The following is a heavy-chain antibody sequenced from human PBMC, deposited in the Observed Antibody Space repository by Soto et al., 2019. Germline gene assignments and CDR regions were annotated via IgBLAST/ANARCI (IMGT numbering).Heavy chain of an antibody. CDR2: ISGSGGST. J-gene: IGHJ1*01. V-gene: IGHV3-23*01. D-gene: IGHD1-20*01. CDR1: GFTFSSYA. CDR3: AKLLVLTGTRQYFQH. Sequence: PGGSLRLSCAASGFTFSSYAMSWVRQAPGKGLEWVSAISGSGGSTYYADSVKGRFTISRDNSKNTLYLQMNSLRAEDTAVYYCAKLLVLTGTRQYFQHWGQGTLVTVSS.